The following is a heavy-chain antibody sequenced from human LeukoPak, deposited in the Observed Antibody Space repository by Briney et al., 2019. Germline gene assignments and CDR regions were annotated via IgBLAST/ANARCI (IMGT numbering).Heavy chain of an antibody. D-gene: IGHD2-2*01. CDR1: GFTFSSYA. Sequence: GGSLRLSCAASGFTFSSYAMSWVRQAPGKGLEWVGRIKSKTDGGTTDYAAPVKGRFTISRDDSNNTLYLQMNSLKTEDTAVYYCTTEITSDAFDIWGQGTMVTVSS. CDR2: IKSKTDGGTT. CDR3: TTEITSDAFDI. V-gene: IGHV3-15*01. J-gene: IGHJ3*02.